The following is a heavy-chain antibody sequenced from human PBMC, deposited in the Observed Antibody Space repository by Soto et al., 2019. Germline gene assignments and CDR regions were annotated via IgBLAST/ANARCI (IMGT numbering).Heavy chain of an antibody. J-gene: IGHJ5*02. Sequence: EVQLVESGGGLVQPGGSLRLSCAASGFTFSSYWMSWVRQAPGKGLEWVANIKQDGSEKYYVDSVKGRFTISRDNAKNSLYLQMNSLRAEDTAVSYRARETMGNWFDPWGQGTLVTVSS. CDR3: ARETMGNWFDP. CDR2: IKQDGSEK. V-gene: IGHV3-7*01. D-gene: IGHD3-10*01. CDR1: GFTFSSYW.